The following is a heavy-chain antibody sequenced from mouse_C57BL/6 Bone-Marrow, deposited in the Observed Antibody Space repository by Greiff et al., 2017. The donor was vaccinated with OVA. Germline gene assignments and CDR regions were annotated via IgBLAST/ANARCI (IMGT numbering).Heavy chain of an antibody. D-gene: IGHD1-1*02. V-gene: IGHV1-19*01. CDR1: GYTFTDYY. CDR3: ARGRVYGPYWYFDV. J-gene: IGHJ1*03. CDR2: INPYNGGT. Sequence: DVQLQESGPVLVKPGASVKMSCKASGYTFTDYYMNWVKQSHGKSLEWIGVINPYNGGTSYNQKFKGKATLTVDKSSSTAYMELNSLTSEDSAVYYCARGRVYGPYWYFDVWGTGTTVTVSS.